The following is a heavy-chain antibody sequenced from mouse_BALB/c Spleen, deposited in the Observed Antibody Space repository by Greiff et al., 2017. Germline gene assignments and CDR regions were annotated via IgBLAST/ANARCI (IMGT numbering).Heavy chain of an antibody. J-gene: IGHJ3*01. V-gene: IGHV5-6-5*01. Sequence: EVHLVESGGGLVKPGGSLKLSCAASGFTFSSYAMSWVRQTPEKRLEWVASISSGGSTYYPDSVKGRFTISRDNARNILYLQMSSLRSEDTAMYYCARSDGYPWFAYWGQGTLVTVSA. CDR2: ISSGGST. CDR3: ARSDGYPWFAY. CDR1: GFTFSSYA. D-gene: IGHD2-3*01.